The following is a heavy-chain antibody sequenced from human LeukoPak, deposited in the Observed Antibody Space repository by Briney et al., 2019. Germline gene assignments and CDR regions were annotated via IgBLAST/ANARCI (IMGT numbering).Heavy chain of an antibody. CDR2: IYYSGST. Sequence: SETLSLTCTVSGGSISVYYWSWIRQPPGKGLEWIGYIYYSGSTNYNPSLKSRVTISVDTSKNQFSLKLSSVTAADTAVYYCACYKIVERNFDFWGQGMLVTVSS. D-gene: IGHD5-24*01. CDR3: ACYKIVERNFDF. J-gene: IGHJ4*02. V-gene: IGHV4-59*08. CDR1: GGSISVYY.